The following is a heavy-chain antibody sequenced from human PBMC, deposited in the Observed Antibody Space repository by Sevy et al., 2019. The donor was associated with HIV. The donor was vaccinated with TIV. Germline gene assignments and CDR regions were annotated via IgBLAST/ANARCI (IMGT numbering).Heavy chain of an antibody. J-gene: IGHJ4*02. CDR2: IYYNGHI. D-gene: IGHD1-26*01. Sequence: SETLSLTCTVSGGSITSLYWNWIRQPPGKGLEWIANIYYNGHINYNPSLKSRVTLSLDTSKNQISLSLSSVTAADTAMYYCAGENAWGRGYSWGQGTLVTVSS. CDR1: GGSITSLY. CDR3: AGENAWGRGYS. V-gene: IGHV4-59*08.